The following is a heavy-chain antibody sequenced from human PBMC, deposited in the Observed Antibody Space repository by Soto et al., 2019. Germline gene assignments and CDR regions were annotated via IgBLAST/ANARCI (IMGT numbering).Heavy chain of an antibody. CDR3: ARDSGYDFWSGYYLGSWFDP. V-gene: IGHV4-30-4*01. Sequence: QSLTCTVSGGSISSGDYYWSWIRQPPGKGLEWIGYIYYSGSTYYNPSLKSRVTISVDTSKNQFSLKLSSVTAADTAVYYCARDSGYDFWSGYYLGSWFDPWGQGTLVTVSS. CDR2: IYYSGST. J-gene: IGHJ5*02. CDR1: GGSISSGDYY. D-gene: IGHD3-3*01.